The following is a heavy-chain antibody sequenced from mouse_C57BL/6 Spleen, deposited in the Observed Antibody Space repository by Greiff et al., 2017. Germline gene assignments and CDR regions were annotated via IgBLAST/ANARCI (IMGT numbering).Heavy chain of an antibody. J-gene: IGHJ2*01. CDR2: IDPRDGST. V-gene: IGHV1-85*01. CDR1: GYTFTSYD. D-gene: IGHD3-2*02. CDR3: ARKAQAYFDY. Sequence: QVQLKESGPELVKPGASVKLSCKASGYTFTSYDINWVKQRPGQGLEWIGWIDPRDGSTKYNEKFKGKATLTVDTSSSTAYMELHSLTSGDSAVYFCARKAQAYFDYWGKGTTLTVSS.